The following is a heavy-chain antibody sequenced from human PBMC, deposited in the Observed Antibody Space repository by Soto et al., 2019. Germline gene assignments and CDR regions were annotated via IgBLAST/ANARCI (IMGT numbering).Heavy chain of an antibody. CDR1: GGSISSSSYY. D-gene: IGHD6-6*01. CDR3: AREAPAARGPRFDP. V-gene: IGHV4-39*02. CDR2: IYYSGST. J-gene: IGHJ5*02. Sequence: PSETLSLTCTVSGGSISSSSYYWGWIRQPPGKGLEWIGSIYYSGSTYYNPSLKSRVTISVDTSKNQFSLKLSSVTAADTAVYYCAREAPAARGPRFDPWGQGTLVTVSS.